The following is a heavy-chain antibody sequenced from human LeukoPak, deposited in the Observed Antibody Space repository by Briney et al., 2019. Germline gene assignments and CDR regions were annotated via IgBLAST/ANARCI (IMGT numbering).Heavy chain of an antibody. CDR2: ISYDGSNK. J-gene: IGHJ4*02. V-gene: IGHV3-30*18. CDR1: GFTFSSYG. D-gene: IGHD1-26*01. CDR3: AKDTRELLGGLDY. Sequence: GGSLRLSCAASGFTFSSYGMHWVRQAPGKGLEWVAVISYDGSNKYYADSVKGRFTISRDNSKNTLYLQMNSLRAEDTAVYYCAKDTRELLGGLDYWGQGTLVTVSS.